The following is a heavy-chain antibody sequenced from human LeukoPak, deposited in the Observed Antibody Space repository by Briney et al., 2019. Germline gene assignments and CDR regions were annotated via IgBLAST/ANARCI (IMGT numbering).Heavy chain of an antibody. V-gene: IGHV3-21*01. CDR3: ARGGQQWLVRDDY. CDR2: ISSSSSYI. Sequence: GGSLRLSCAASGFTFSSYAMSWVRQAPGKGLEWVSSISSSSSYIYYADSVKGRFTISRDNAKNSLYLQMNSLRAEDTAVYYCARGGQQWLVRDDYWGQGTLVTVSS. CDR1: GFTFSSYA. D-gene: IGHD6-19*01. J-gene: IGHJ4*02.